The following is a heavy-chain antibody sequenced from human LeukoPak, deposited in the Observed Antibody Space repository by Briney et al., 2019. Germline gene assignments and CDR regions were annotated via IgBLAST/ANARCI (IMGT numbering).Heavy chain of an antibody. CDR3: ARDLVAMVRGEDDAFDI. V-gene: IGHV4-4*02. J-gene: IGHJ3*02. CDR1: GGSISSSNW. D-gene: IGHD3-10*01. Sequence: SGTLSLTCAVSGGSISSSNWWSWVRQPPGKGLEWIGEIYHSGSTNYNPSLKRRVTISVDKSKNQFSLKLSSVTAADTAVYYCARDLVAMVRGEDDAFDIWGQGAMVTVSS. CDR2: IYHSGST.